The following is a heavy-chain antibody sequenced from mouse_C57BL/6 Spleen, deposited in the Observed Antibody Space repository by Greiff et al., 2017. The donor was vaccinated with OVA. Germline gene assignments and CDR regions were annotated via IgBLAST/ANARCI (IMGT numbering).Heavy chain of an antibody. CDR1: GFNIKDDY. D-gene: IGHD1-1*01. Sequence: VHVKQSGAELVRPGASVKLSCTASGFNIKDDYMHWVKQRPEQGLEWIGWIDPENGDTEYASKFQGKATITADTSSNTAYLQLSSLTSEDTAVYDCTGRNCYGSSFYYFDYWGQGTTLTVSS. V-gene: IGHV14-4*01. CDR3: TGRNCYGSSFYYFDY. CDR2: IDPENGDT. J-gene: IGHJ2*01.